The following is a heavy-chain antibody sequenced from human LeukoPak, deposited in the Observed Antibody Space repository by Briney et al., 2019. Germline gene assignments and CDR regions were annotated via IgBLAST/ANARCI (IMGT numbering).Heavy chain of an antibody. Sequence: PSETLSLTCAVYGGSFSGYYWSWIRQPPGKGLEWIGEINHSGSTNYNPSLKSRVTISVDTSKNQFSLKLSSVTAADTAVYYCARRTAGIQSFDPWGQGTLVTVSS. V-gene: IGHV4-34*01. CDR2: INHSGST. J-gene: IGHJ5*02. CDR3: ARRTAGIQSFDP. CDR1: GGSFSGYY. D-gene: IGHD2-2*02.